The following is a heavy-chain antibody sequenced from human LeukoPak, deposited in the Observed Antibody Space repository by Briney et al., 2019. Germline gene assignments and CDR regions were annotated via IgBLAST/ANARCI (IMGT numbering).Heavy chain of an antibody. CDR2: IYYSGST. CDR3: ITMVRGVTYTFDY. Sequence: SQTLSLTCTVSGGSISSGSYYWSWIRQPPGKGLEWIGSIYYSGSTYYNPSLKSRVTISVDTSKNQFSLKLSSVTAADTAVYYCITMVRGVTYTFDYWGQGTLVTVSS. J-gene: IGHJ4*02. CDR1: GGSISSGSYY. D-gene: IGHD3-10*01. V-gene: IGHV4-39*01.